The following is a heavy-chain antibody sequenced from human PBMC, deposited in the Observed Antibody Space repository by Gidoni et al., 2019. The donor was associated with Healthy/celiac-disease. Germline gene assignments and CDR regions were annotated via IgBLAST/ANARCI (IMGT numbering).Heavy chain of an antibody. V-gene: IGHV3-9*01. CDR3: AKDDTAMAAHLDY. J-gene: IGHJ4*02. CDR2: ISWNSGSI. CDR1: GFTFDDYA. Sequence: EVQLVESGGGLVQPGRSLRLSCAASGFTFDDYAMHWVRQAPGKGLEWVSGISWNSGSIGYADSVKGRFTISRDNAKNSLYLQMNSLRAEDTALYYCAKDDTAMAAHLDYWGQGTLVTVSS. D-gene: IGHD5-18*01.